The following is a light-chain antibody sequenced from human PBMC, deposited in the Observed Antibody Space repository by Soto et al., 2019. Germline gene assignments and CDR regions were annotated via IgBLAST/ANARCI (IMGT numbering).Light chain of an antibody. CDR2: GAS. CDR1: QRLSSN. J-gene: IGKJ5*01. V-gene: IGKV3-11*01. Sequence: EIVLTQSPVTLSVSPGERVTLSCRASQRLSSNLAWYQQRPGQAPRLLIYGASIRATDIPVRFSGSGSGTDFTLTISSLEPEDFAVYYCQQRSNWLITFGQGTRLEIK. CDR3: QQRSNWLIT.